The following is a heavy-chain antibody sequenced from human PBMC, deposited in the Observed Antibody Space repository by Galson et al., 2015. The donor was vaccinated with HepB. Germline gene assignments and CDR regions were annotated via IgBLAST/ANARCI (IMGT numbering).Heavy chain of an antibody. J-gene: IGHJ4*02. V-gene: IGHV3-23*01. CDR1: GFTFNSYT. CDR3: ATRRPPGTTPDY. D-gene: IGHD1-14*01. Sequence: SLRLSCAGSGFTFNSYTMSWVRQAPGKGLEWISGISGSGAGTFYADSVKGRFTVSRDNSKSTLYLQMNSLRAEDMGVYYCATRRPPGTTPDYWGQGSLVTVSS. CDR2: ISGSGAGT.